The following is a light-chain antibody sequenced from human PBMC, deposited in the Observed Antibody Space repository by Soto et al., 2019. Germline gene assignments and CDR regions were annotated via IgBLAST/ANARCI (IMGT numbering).Light chain of an antibody. CDR3: SSYTTSSTVV. CDR2: EVN. Sequence: QSVLTQPASVSGSRGQSITLSCTGTSSDVGVFHYVSWYQQHPGKAPKLIIYEVNNRPSGVSNRFSGSKSGNTASLTISGLQAEDEADYYCSSYTTSSTVVFGGGTKLTVL. J-gene: IGLJ2*01. CDR1: SSDVGVFHY. V-gene: IGLV2-14*01.